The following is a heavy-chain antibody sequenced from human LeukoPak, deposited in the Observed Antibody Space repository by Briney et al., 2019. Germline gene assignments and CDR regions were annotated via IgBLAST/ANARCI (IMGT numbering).Heavy chain of an antibody. Sequence: GGSLRLSCAASGFTFSDYSMHWVRQAPGKGLHWVAFIRYDGNNKYYADSVKGRFTISRDNSKNTLYLQMNSLRAEDTAVYYCAKEGSGGGNSEYFDYWGQGTLVTVSS. D-gene: IGHD4-23*01. CDR3: AKEGSGGGNSEYFDY. J-gene: IGHJ4*02. CDR1: GFTFSDYS. CDR2: IRYDGNNK. V-gene: IGHV3-30*02.